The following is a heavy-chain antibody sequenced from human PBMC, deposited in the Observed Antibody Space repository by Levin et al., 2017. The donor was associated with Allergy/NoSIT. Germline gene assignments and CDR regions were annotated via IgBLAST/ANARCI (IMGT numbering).Heavy chain of an antibody. CDR3: ARDFGVRGVIIGHDAFDI. CDR2: IYYSGST. CDR1: GGSISSYY. V-gene: IGHV4-59*01. J-gene: IGHJ3*02. Sequence: SETLSLTCTVSGGSISSYYWSWIRQPPGKGLEWIGYIYYSGSTNYNPSLKSRVTISVDTSKNQFSLKLSSVTAADTAVYYCARDFGVRGVIIGHDAFDIWGQGTMVTVSS. D-gene: IGHD3-10*01.